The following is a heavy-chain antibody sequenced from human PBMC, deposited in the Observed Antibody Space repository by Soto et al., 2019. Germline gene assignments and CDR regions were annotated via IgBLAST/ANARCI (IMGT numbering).Heavy chain of an antibody. CDR3: AIDATIFQPVASDDASDV. Sequence: EVQLVESGGGLVQPGGSLRLSCEASGFTFSNHYMSWVRQAPGKGLEWVANIKQAGSWKFYVDAVKGRFTISRDNAKNSVHLHMDSLRVEDTVVYYWAIDATIFQPVASDDASDVWGQGTMVTVSS. V-gene: IGHV3-7*01. CDR2: IKQAGSWK. CDR1: GFTFSNHY. D-gene: IGHD2-2*01. J-gene: IGHJ3*01.